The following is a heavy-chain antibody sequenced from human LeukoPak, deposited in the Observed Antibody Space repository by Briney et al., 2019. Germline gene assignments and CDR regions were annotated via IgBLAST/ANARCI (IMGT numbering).Heavy chain of an antibody. CDR2: IHHSGST. Sequence: SETLSLTCAVSGGSISTNNWWTWVRQPPGKGLEWIGEIHHSGSTDYNPSLKSRVTISPDKSKNQFSLTLTSVTAADTAVYYCARDKYYSAFDIWGQGTMVTVSS. J-gene: IGHJ3*02. CDR1: GGSISTNNW. D-gene: IGHD2-21*01. CDR3: ARDKYYSAFDI. V-gene: IGHV4-4*02.